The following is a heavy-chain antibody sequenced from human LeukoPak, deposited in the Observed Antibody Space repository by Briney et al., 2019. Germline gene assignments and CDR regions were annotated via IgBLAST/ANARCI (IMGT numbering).Heavy chain of an antibody. D-gene: IGHD3-22*01. CDR2: IIPIFGTA. V-gene: IGHV1-69*05. CDR1: GGTFSSYA. J-gene: IGHJ5*02. Sequence: SVTVSCKASGGTFSSYAISWVRQAPGQGLEWMGGIIPIFGTANYAQKFQGRVTITTDESTSTAYMELSSLRSEDTAVYYCASSLGGASTMIVGQFDPWGQGTLVTVSS. CDR3: ASSLGGASTMIVGQFDP.